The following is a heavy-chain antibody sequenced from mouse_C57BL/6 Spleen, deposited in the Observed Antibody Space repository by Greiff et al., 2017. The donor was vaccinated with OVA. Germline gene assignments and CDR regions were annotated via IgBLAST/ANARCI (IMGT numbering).Heavy chain of an antibody. CDR3: AIRDGSSYDYAMDY. Sequence: QVQLKQPGAELVKPGASVKVSCKASGYTFTSYWMHWVKQRPGQGLEWIGRIHPSDSDTNYNQKFKGKATLTVDKSSSTAYMQLSSLTSEDSAVYYCAIRDGSSYDYAMDYWGQGTSVTVSS. CDR1: GYTFTSYW. CDR2: IHPSDSDT. D-gene: IGHD1-1*01. V-gene: IGHV1-74*01. J-gene: IGHJ4*01.